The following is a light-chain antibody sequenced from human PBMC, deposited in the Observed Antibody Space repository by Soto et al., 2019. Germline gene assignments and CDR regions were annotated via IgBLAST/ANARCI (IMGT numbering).Light chain of an antibody. CDR2: GAS. V-gene: IGKV3-15*01. Sequence: EILITQSPATLSVSPGESATLSCRASQSVSTSLAWYQQKPGQAPRLLIYGASTRATDIPARFSGSGSGTEFTLTISSLQSEDFAVYYCQQYHHWPPITFGQGTRLEIK. CDR1: QSVSTS. CDR3: QQYHHWPPIT. J-gene: IGKJ5*01.